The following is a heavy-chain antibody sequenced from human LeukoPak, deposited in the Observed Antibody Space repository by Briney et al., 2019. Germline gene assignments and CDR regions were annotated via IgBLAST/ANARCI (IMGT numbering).Heavy chain of an antibody. CDR1: GGSISSSSYY. CDR3: ARLEGHYYDSSGYFDY. J-gene: IGHJ4*02. Sequence: SETLSLTCTVSGGSISSSSYYWGWIRQPPGKGLEWIGSIYYSGGTNYNPSLKSRVTISVDTSKNQFSLKLSSVTAADTAVYYCARLEGHYYDSSGYFDYWGQGTLVTVSS. D-gene: IGHD3-22*01. V-gene: IGHV4-39*07. CDR2: IYYSGGT.